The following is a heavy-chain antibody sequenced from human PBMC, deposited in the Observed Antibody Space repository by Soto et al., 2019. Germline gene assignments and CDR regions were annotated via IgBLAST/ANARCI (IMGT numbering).Heavy chain of an antibody. CDR2: TFYRSKWYN. V-gene: IGHV6-1*01. CDR1: GDSVSSNNAA. J-gene: IGHJ6*02. Sequence: QVQLQQSGPGLVKPSQTLSLTCAISGDSVSSNNAAWNWIRQSPSRGLEWLGRTFYRSKWYNDYXVSVKGRITTNXXXSXXQFSLQLNSVTPEDTAVYYCAKEGGNHYYYYALDVWGQGTTVTVSS. D-gene: IGHD1-26*01. CDR3: AKEGGNHYYYYALDV.